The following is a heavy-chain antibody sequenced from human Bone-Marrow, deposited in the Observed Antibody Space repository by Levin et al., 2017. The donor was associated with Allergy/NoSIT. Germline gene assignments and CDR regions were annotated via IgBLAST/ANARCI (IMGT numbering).Heavy chain of an antibody. CDR3: TTDLNGLRTSCFDY. J-gene: IGHJ4*02. CDR2: IKSKTDGGTT. Sequence: GSLRLSCAASGFTFSNAWMSWVRQAPGKGLEWVGRIKSKTDGGTTDYAAPVKGRFTISRDDSKNTLYLQMNSLKTEDTAVYYCTTDLNGLRTSCFDYWGQGTLVTVSS. D-gene: IGHD2-2*01. V-gene: IGHV3-15*01. CDR1: GFTFSNAW.